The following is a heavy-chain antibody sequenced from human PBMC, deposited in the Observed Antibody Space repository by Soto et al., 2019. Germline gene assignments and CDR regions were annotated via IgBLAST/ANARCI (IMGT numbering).Heavy chain of an antibody. D-gene: IGHD3-16*01. CDR2: IYSGGST. Sequence: EVQLVESGGGLVQPGGSLRLSCAASGFTVSSNYMSWVRQAPGKGLEWVSVIYSGGSTYYADSVKGRFTISRDNSKNTLYLQMNSLRAEDTAVYYCARNGQFLWETDKVHYYYYMDVWGKGTTVTVSS. CDR1: GFTVSSNY. V-gene: IGHV3-66*01. J-gene: IGHJ6*03. CDR3: ARNGQFLWETDKVHYYYYMDV.